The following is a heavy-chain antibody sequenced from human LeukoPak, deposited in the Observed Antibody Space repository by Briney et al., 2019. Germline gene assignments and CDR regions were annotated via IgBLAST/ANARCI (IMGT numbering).Heavy chain of an antibody. Sequence: ASVKVSCKASGHTFTGYYMHWVRRAPGQGLEWMGWINPNSGGTNHAQKFQGRVSMTRDTSISTAYMELSRLRSDDTAVYYCARTRDGSGSYSAEYYYGMDVWGQGTTVTVSS. V-gene: IGHV1-2*02. D-gene: IGHD3-10*01. J-gene: IGHJ6*02. CDR1: GHTFTGYY. CDR3: ARTRDGSGSYSAEYYYGMDV. CDR2: INPNSGGT.